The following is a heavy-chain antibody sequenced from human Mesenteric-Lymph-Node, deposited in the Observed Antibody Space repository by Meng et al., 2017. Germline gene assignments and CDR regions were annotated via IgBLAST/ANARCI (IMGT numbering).Heavy chain of an antibody. CDR2: IYWDDDK. V-gene: IGHV2-5*02. Sequence: SGPTLVHPTHTLTLTCTFSGFSLSTRGVGVGWIRQPPGKALEWLALIYWDDDKRYSPSLKSRITITKDTSKNQVILTMTNMDPVNTAKYYCEHRRSGNRKIDAFDIWGQGTMVTVSS. CDR3: EHRRSGNRKIDAFDI. CDR1: GFSLSTRGVG. D-gene: IGHD1-26*01. J-gene: IGHJ3*02.